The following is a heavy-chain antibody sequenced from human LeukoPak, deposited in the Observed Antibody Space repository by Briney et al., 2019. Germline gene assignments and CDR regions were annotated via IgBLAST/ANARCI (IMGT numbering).Heavy chain of an antibody. CDR1: GGSISSGAYY. Sequence: PSETLSLTCTVSGGSISSGAYYWSWIRQPPGQGLEWIGEINLTGGTNYNPSLKSRVTISVDTSKSQFSLKLSSVTAADTAVYYCARGRGDSSNWGQGTLVTVSS. D-gene: IGHD3-3*01. V-gene: IGHV4-61*08. CDR2: INLTGGT. J-gene: IGHJ4*02. CDR3: ARGRGDSSN.